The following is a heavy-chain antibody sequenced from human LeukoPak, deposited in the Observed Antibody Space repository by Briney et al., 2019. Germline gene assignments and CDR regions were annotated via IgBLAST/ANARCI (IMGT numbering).Heavy chain of an antibody. Sequence: SVKSSCKASGGTFSSYAISWVREAPGQGLEWMGGIIPIFGTANYAQKFQGRVTITADESTSTAYMELSSLRSEDTAVYYCARDYYYDYVWGSYRLSYWGQGTLVTVSS. V-gene: IGHV1-69*13. CDR1: GGTFSSYA. J-gene: IGHJ4*02. D-gene: IGHD3-16*02. CDR2: IIPIFGTA. CDR3: ARDYYYDYVWGSYRLSY.